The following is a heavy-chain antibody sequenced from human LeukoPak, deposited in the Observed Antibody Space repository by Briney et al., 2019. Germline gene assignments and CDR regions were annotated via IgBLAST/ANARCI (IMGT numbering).Heavy chain of an antibody. D-gene: IGHD4-17*01. CDR2: ISSSSSYI. CDR3: ARDGGWGSDYGDYGGYNWFDP. V-gene: IGHV3-21*01. J-gene: IGHJ5*02. Sequence: GGSLRLSCAASGFTFSSYSMNWVRQAPGKGLEWVSSISSSSSYIYYADSVKGRFTISRDNAKNSLYLQMNSLRAEDTAVYYCARDGGWGSDYGDYGGYNWFDPWGQGTLVTVSS. CDR1: GFTFSSYS.